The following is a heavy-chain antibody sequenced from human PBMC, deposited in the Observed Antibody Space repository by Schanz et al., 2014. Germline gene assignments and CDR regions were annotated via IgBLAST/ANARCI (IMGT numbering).Heavy chain of an antibody. Sequence: QVQLVQSGAEVKKPGSSMKVSCKASGGTFSTYPINWLRQAPGQGLEWMGRIIPIHGIVNYAQRFQDRVRITADKSTSTAYMELSSLRSDDTALYYCTRGYGDSPTDFWGQGTLVTVSS. D-gene: IGHD4-17*01. CDR1: GGTFSTYP. CDR3: TRGYGDSPTDF. CDR2: IIPIHGIV. V-gene: IGHV1-69*02. J-gene: IGHJ4*02.